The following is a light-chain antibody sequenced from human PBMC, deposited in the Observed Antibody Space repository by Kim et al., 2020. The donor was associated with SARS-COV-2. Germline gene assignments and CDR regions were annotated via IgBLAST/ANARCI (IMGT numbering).Light chain of an antibody. V-gene: IGLV3-1*01. Sequence: VSPGQTATLTGSGDNWGEKYICWYQQKSGQAPVLGIYQNYKRPSGIPERFSGSNSGNTATLTISGTQAMDEADYYCQAWDFNRVFGRGTRLTVL. CDR1: NWGEKY. CDR2: QNY. CDR3: QAWDFNRV. J-gene: IGLJ3*02.